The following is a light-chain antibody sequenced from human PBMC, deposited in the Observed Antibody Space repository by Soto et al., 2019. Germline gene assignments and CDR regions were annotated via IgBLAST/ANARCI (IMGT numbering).Light chain of an antibody. V-gene: IGLV2-14*03. J-gene: IGLJ1*01. Sequence: QSALTQPASVSGSPGQSITISCTGTSSDVGAYKHVSWYQHHPGKAPKLIIYDVSHWSSGASHRFSGSKSGNTASLTISGLQAEDEDDYYCTSYTSSSRYIFGTGTKVTVL. CDR3: TSYTSSSRYI. CDR1: SSDVGAYKH. CDR2: DVS.